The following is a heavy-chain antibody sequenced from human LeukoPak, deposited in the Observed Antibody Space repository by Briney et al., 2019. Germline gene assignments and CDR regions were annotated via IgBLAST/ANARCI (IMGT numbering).Heavy chain of an antibody. CDR1: GFTFNNYD. D-gene: IGHD2/OR15-2a*01. J-gene: IGHJ4*02. CDR2: ISSSSSII. V-gene: IGHV3-48*01. Sequence: PGGSLRLSCAASGFTFNNYDMNWVRQAPGKGLEWVSYISSSSSIIYYADSVKGRFTISRDNSKNTLYLQMNSLRAEDTAVYYCAREGPRGNSQFDYWGQGTLVTVSS. CDR3: AREGPRGNSQFDY.